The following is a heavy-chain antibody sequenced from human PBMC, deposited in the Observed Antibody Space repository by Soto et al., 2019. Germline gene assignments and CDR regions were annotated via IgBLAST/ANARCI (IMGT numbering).Heavy chain of an antibody. CDR2: ISGSGGST. V-gene: IGHV3-23*01. CDR1: GFTFSSYA. J-gene: IGHJ3*02. Sequence: EVQLLESGGGLVQPGGSLRLSCAASGFTFSSYAMSWVRQAPGKVLEWVSAISGSGGSTYYADSVKGRFTISRDNSKNTLYLQMNSLRAEDTAVYYCEKDLLSIYSSSLYYAFAIRGQGPMVTVSS. D-gene: IGHD6-13*01. CDR3: EKDLLSIYSSSLYYAFAI.